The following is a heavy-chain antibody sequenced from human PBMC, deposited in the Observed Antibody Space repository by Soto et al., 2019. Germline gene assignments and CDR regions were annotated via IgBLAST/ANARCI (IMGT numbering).Heavy chain of an antibody. J-gene: IGHJ4*02. V-gene: IGHV3-23*01. CDR1: GFTFSSYA. D-gene: IGHD3-16*02. Sequence: GGSLRLSCAASGFTFSSYAMSWVRQAPGKGLEWVSAISGSGGSTYYADSVKGRFTISRDNSKNTLYLQMNSLRAEDTAVYYCAKERRGVWGSYRYFDYWGQGTLVTVSS. CDR2: ISGSGGST. CDR3: AKERRGVWGSYRYFDY.